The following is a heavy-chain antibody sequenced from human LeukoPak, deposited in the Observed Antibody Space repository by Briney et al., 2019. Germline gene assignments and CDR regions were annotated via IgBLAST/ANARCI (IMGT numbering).Heavy chain of an antibody. CDR3: ARTWGLASCAGDCLHDAFDI. CDR1: GYTFTFYY. V-gene: IGHV1-2*02. CDR2: INPNSGGT. D-gene: IGHD2-21*02. J-gene: IGHJ3*02. Sequence: GASVKVSCKASGYTFTFYYIHWVRQAPGQGLEWMGWINPNSGGTNYAQKFKGRVTMTRDTSITTACMELSRLISDDTAMYYCARTWGLASCAGDCLHDAFDIWGQGTMVTVSS.